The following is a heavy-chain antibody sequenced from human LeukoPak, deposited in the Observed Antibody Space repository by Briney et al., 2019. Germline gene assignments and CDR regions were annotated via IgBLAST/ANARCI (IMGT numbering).Heavy chain of an antibody. J-gene: IGHJ4*02. V-gene: IGHV3-49*03. Sequence: GGSLRLSCTLSGVTSSDSAVTSTRQAPGKGLEWIGCTRSKVYGGTTEYAASVKGRITISRDESKSIAYLQMDSLPTEDTSVYVCARVESDFDYWGQGTLVTVSS. CDR3: ARVESDFDY. CDR1: GVTSSDSA. D-gene: IGHD1-1*01. CDR2: TRSKVYGGTT.